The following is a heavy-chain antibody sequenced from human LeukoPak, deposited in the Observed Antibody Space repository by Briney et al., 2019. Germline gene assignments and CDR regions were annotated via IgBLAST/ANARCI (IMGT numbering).Heavy chain of an antibody. V-gene: IGHV1-69*13. D-gene: IGHD3-10*01. CDR2: IIPIFGTA. CDR1: GGTFSSYA. Sequence: ASVKVSCKASGGTFSSYAIGWVRQAPGQGLEWMGGIIPIFGTANYAQKFQGRVTITADESTSTAYMELSSLRSEDTAVYYCARAPQYFYGSGSYFDYWGQGTLVTVSS. J-gene: IGHJ4*02. CDR3: ARAPQYFYGSGSYFDY.